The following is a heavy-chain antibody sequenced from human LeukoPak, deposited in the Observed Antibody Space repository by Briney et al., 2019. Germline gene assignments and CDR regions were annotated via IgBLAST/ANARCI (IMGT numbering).Heavy chain of an antibody. CDR2: INHSGST. J-gene: IGHJ4*02. CDR3: ARGDTAMVAFDY. Sequence: SEALSLTCAVYGGSFSGYYWSWIRQPPGKGLEWIGEINHSGSTNYNPSLKSRVTISVDTSKNQSSLKLSSVTAADTAVYYCARGDTAMVAFDYWGQGTLVTVSS. V-gene: IGHV4-34*01. CDR1: GGSFSGYY. D-gene: IGHD5-18*01.